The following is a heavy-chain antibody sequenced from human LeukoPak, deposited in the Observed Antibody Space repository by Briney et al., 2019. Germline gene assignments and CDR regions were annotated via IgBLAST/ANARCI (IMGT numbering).Heavy chain of an antibody. V-gene: IGHV1-18*01. CDR3: ARDVGITVADSFDP. D-gene: IGHD6-13*01. CDR2: IHIYRGNT. J-gene: IGHJ5*02. CDR1: GYSSTNYG. Sequence: GASVKVSCKASGYSSTNYGISWVRQAPGQGLEWMGWIHIYRGNTNYAQKFQDRVTMTTDTSTNTVYMEVRGLRSDDTAMYYCARDVGITVADSFDPWGQGTLVTVSS.